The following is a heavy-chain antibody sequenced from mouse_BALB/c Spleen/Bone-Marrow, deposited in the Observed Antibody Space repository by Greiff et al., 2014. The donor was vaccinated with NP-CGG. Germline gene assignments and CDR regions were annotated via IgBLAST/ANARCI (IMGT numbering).Heavy chain of an antibody. V-gene: IGHV1S135*01. J-gene: IGHJ4*01. CDR3: ARSLLRRDALDY. CDR2: IDPYSGGT. Sequence: EVQLQQSGPELEKPGASVRISCKASGYSFTGYNINWVRQSNGKSLEWIGYIDPYSGGTSYYQRFKDRATLTVDKSSSTAYMQLKSLTSGDSAVYYCARSLLRRDALDYWGQGTSVTVSS. D-gene: IGHD2-12*01. CDR1: GYSFTGYN.